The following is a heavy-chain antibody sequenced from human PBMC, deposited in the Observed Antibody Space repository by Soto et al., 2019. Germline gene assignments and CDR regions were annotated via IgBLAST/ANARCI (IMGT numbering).Heavy chain of an antibody. CDR1: GFTFSSYA. V-gene: IGHV3-23*01. CDR3: ARAGADFWSCSDY. J-gene: IGHJ4*02. Sequence: GGSLRLSCAASGFTFSSYAMSWVRQAPGKGLEWVSSITGRGGTYYTASVKGRFTISRDNSNNTLYLQMSSLRAEDTALYYCARAGADFWSCSDYWGQGTLVTVSS. CDR2: ITGRGGT. D-gene: IGHD3-3*01.